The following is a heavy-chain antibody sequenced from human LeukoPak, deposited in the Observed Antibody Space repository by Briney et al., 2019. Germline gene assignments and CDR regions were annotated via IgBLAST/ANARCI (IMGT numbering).Heavy chain of an antibody. J-gene: IGHJ4*02. D-gene: IGHD1-1*01. CDR2: INYSGNT. Sequence: PWETLSLTCTVSGGSVSSSDYYWGWIRQPPGKGLGWIGSINYSGNTYYNPSLKNRVTISVDTSKNQFSLKLSSVTAADTAVYYCARSLSTTGLRWGQGTLVTVSS. CDR3: ARSLSTTGLR. V-gene: IGHV4-39*01. CDR1: GGSVSSSDYY.